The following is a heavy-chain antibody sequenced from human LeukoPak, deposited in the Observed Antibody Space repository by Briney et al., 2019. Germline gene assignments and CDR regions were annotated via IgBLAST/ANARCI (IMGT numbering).Heavy chain of an antibody. CDR2: IGTYGGDT. CDR1: TSR. V-gene: IGHV1-18*01. Sequence: ASVKVSCKATSRISWVRQAPGQGLEWVGWIGTYGGDTYYAQKFQGRITVTTDTSTSTVYMELRNLRSDDTAVYYCARDLWNFYDDSGYNRDFDSWGQGTLVTVSS. CDR3: ARDLWNFYDDSGYNRDFDS. J-gene: IGHJ5*01. D-gene: IGHD3-22*01.